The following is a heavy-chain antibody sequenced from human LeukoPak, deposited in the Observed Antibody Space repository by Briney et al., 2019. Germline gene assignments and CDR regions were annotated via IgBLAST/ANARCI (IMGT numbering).Heavy chain of an antibody. Sequence: SETLSLTCTVSGGSISSYYWSWIRQPPGKGLEWIGYIYYSGSTNYNPSLKSRVTISVDTSKNQFSLKLSSVTAADTAVYYCARLTVTTPTSDYWGQGTLVTVSS. J-gene: IGHJ4*02. CDR3: ARLTVTTPTSDY. CDR2: IYYSGST. V-gene: IGHV4-59*08. D-gene: IGHD4-17*01. CDR1: GGSISSYY.